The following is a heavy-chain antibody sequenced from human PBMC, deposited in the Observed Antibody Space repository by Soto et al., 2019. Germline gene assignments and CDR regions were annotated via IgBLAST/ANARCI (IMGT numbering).Heavy chain of an antibody. CDR2: ISGSGGST. D-gene: IGHD7-27*01. V-gene: IGHV3-23*01. J-gene: IGHJ6*03. Sequence: GGSLRLSCAASGFTFSSYAMSWVRQAPGKGLEWVSAISGSGGSTYYADSVKGRFTISRDNSKNTLYLQMNSLRAEDTAVYYCAKDGETGDYYYYYYYRDVWGKGTTVTVSS. CDR3: AKDGETGDYYYYYYYRDV. CDR1: GFTFSSYA.